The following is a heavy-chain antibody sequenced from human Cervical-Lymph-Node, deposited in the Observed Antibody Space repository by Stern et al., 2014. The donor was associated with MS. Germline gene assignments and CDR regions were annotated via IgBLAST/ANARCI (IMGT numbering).Heavy chain of an antibody. J-gene: IGHJ4*01. CDR2: FDPENGET. CDR3: ATWSWRNSG. Sequence: QVQLVQSGAEVKKPGASVKVSCKVSGYTLPELSLHWVRQSPGKGLEWMGGFDPENGETIYAQNCQGRVTMTEDTSTDTAYMELSSLRSGDTAVYYCATWSWRNSGWGQGTLVFVSS. D-gene: IGHD1-26*01. CDR1: GYTLPELS. V-gene: IGHV1-24*01.